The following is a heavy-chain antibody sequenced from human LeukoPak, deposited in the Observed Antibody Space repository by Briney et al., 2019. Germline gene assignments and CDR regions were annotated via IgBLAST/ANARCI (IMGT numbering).Heavy chain of an antibody. V-gene: IGHV3-23*01. CDR1: GFSFSSNW. Sequence: GVSLRLSCAAPGFSFSSNWMGWVRQAPGKGLEWVSAISGGGGSTYYADSVKGRFTISRDNSKNTLYLQMNSLRAEDTAVYYCAPRTAAAGSSGNWGQGTLVTVSS. J-gene: IGHJ4*02. CDR2: ISGGGGST. CDR3: APRTAAAGSSGN. D-gene: IGHD6-13*01.